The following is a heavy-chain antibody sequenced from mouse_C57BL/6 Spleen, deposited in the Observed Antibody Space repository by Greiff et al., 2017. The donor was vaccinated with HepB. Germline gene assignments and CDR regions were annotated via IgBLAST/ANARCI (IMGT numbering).Heavy chain of an antibody. V-gene: IGHV1-26*01. CDR1: GYTFTDYY. D-gene: IGHD1-1*01. CDR2: INPNNGGT. CDR3: ARGQGYYYGSQDWYFDV. Sequence: EVQLQQSGPELVKPGASVKISCKASGYTFTDYYMNWVKQSHGKSLEWIGDINPNNGGTSYNQKFKGKATLTVDKSSSTAYMELRSLTSEDSAVYYCARGQGYYYGSQDWYFDVWGTGTTVTVSS. J-gene: IGHJ1*03.